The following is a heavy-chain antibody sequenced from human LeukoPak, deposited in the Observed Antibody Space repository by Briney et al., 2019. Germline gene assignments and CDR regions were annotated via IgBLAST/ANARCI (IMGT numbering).Heavy chain of an antibody. CDR1: GFTVSSNY. D-gene: IGHD3-9*01. CDR3: AKVPRQHDNWFDP. Sequence: PGGSLRLSCAASGFTVSSNYMSWVRQAPGKGLEWISYISSSSSIIHYADSVKGRFTISRDDAKNSLYLQMNSLRAEDTAIYYCAKVPRQHDNWFDPWGQGTLVTVSS. V-gene: IGHV3-48*01. J-gene: IGHJ5*02. CDR2: ISSSSSII.